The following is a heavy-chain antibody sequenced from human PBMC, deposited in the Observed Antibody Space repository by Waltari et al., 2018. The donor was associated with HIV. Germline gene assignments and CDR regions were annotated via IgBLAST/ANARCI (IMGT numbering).Heavy chain of an antibody. J-gene: IGHJ3*02. CDR1: GGSIGSSSHF. D-gene: IGHD1-26*01. CDR2: LFYSGST. Sequence: QMQLQESGPGLVKPSETLSLTCTVSGGSIGSSSHFWGWIRQPPGKGLEWIGTLFYSGSTDYNPSLKSRVTISVDTSKNQFSLKMSSVTAADTAVYYCARLQGWELIGSAAFDIWGQGTMVTVSS. V-gene: IGHV4-39*01. CDR3: ARLQGWELIGSAAFDI.